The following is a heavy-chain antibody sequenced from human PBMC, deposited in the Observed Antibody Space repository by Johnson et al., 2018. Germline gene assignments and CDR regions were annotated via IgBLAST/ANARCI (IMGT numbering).Heavy chain of an antibody. V-gene: IGHV3-30*18. Sequence: QLVESGGGVVQPGRSLRLSCAASGFTFSSYGMHWVRQAPGKGLEWVAVISSDGSNKYYADSVKGRFTFSRDNPRNTLYLQMNSLRAEDTAVYYCAKGDSGWSFQHWGQGTLVTVSS. CDR3: AKGDSGWSFQH. D-gene: IGHD6-19*01. J-gene: IGHJ1*01. CDR2: ISSDGSNK. CDR1: GFTFSSYG.